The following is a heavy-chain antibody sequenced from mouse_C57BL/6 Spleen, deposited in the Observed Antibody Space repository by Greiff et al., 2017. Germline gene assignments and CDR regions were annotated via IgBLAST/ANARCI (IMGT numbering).Heavy chain of an antibody. CDR1: GFTFRDYY. D-gene: IGHD2-10*02. V-gene: IGHV5-12*01. Sequence: EVKLVESGGGLVQPGGSLQLSCAASGFTFRDYYMYWVRQTPEKRLEWVAYISNGGGSTYYPDTVKGRFTISRDNAKNTLYLQMSRLKSEDTAMYYCASLDDDWYFDVWGTGTTVTVSS. CDR3: ASLDDDWYFDV. CDR2: ISNGGGST. J-gene: IGHJ1*03.